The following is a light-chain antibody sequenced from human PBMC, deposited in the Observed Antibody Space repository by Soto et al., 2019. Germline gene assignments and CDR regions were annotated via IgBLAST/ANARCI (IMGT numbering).Light chain of an antibody. CDR3: SSYTTSNTVV. CDR2: DVS. J-gene: IGLJ3*02. CDR1: SSDVGGYNY. Sequence: QSALTQPASVSGSPGQSIAISCIGTSSDVGGYNYVSWYQRHPGKTPKLIIYDVSNRPSGVSDRFSGSRSGNTASLTISGLQAEDEADYYCSSYTTSNTVVFGGGTKLTVL. V-gene: IGLV2-14*03.